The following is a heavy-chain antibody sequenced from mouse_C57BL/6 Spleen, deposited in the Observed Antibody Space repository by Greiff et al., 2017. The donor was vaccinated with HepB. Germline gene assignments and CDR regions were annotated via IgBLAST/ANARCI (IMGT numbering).Heavy chain of an antibody. CDR1: GYTFTSYW. D-gene: IGHD1-1*01. J-gene: IGHJ4*01. Sequence: VQLQQPGAELVMPGASVKLSCKASGYTFTSYWMHWVKQRPGQGLEWIGEIDPSDSYTNYNQKFKGKSTLTVDKSSSTAYMQLSSLTSEDSAVYYCAGAYGSSYYAMDYWGQGTSVTVSS. CDR2: IDPSDSYT. V-gene: IGHV1-69*01. CDR3: AGAYGSSYYAMDY.